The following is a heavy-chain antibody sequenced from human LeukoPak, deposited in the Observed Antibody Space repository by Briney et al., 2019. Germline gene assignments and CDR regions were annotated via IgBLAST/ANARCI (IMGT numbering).Heavy chain of an antibody. CDR3: ARDLEYYDFWSGYYRADYYYYGMDV. CDR2: IIPIFGTA. Sequence: GASVTVSCKASGYTFTSYAISWVRQAPGQGLEWMGGIIPIFGTANYAQKFQGRVTITADESTSTAYMELSSLRSEDTAVYYCARDLEYYDFWSGYYRADYYYYGMDVWGQGTTVAVSS. V-gene: IGHV1-69*13. CDR1: GYTFTSYA. D-gene: IGHD3-3*01. J-gene: IGHJ6*02.